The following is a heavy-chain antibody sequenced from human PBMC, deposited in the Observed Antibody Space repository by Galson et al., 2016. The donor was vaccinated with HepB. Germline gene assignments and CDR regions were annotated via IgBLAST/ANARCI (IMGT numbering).Heavy chain of an antibody. CDR2: ISWNSGSI. CDR1: GFTFDDYA. J-gene: IGHJ4*02. D-gene: IGHD3-16*02. V-gene: IGHV3-9*01. Sequence: SLRLSCAASGFTFDDYAMHWVRQGPGKGLEWVSSISWNSGSIGYADSVKGRFMISRDNAKNSLYLQMNSLTTEDTALYYCARRGASYDYVWGTYLSQWGQVTLVTVSS. CDR3: ARRGASYDYVWGTYLSQ.